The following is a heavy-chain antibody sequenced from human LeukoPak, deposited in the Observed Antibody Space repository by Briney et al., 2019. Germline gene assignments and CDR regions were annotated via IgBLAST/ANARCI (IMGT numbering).Heavy chain of an antibody. J-gene: IGHJ6*03. CDR1: GFTFSSHA. V-gene: IGHV3-21*01. CDR2: ISSSSSYI. D-gene: IGHD3-3*01. Sequence: GGSLRLSCAASGFTFSSHAMVWVRQAPGKGLEWVSSISSSSSYIYYADSLKGRFTISRDNAKNSLYLQMNSLRAEDTAVYYCARDVTIFGVATSDYYMDVWGKGTTVTVSS. CDR3: ARDVTIFGVATSDYYMDV.